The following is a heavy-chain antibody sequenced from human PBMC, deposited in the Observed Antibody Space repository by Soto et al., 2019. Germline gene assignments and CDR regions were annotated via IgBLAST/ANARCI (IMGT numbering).Heavy chain of an antibody. D-gene: IGHD3-10*01. CDR1: GFTFSSYA. V-gene: IGHV3-23*01. Sequence: EVQLLESGGGLVQPGGSLRLSCAASGFTFSSYAMSWVRQAPGKGLEWVSAISGSGGSTYYADSVKGRFTISRDNSKNTLYLQMNSLRAEDTAVYYCAKDGSGSYPDINWFDPWGQGTLVTVSS. J-gene: IGHJ5*02. CDR3: AKDGSGSYPDINWFDP. CDR2: ISGSGGST.